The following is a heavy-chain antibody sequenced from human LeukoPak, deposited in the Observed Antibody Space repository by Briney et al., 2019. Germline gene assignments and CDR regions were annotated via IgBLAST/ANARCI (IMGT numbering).Heavy chain of an antibody. CDR3: ARDLYYYDSSGFPRTEYYFDY. J-gene: IGHJ4*02. Sequence: PGGPLRLPCAASGFTLSSYEMNWVRQAPGKGLEGGSYLSSSGSTVYYADSVKGRFTISRDNAKNSLYLQMNSLRAEDTAVYYCARDLYYYDSSGFPRTEYYFDYWGQGTLVTVSS. CDR1: GFTLSSYE. V-gene: IGHV3-48*03. CDR2: LSSSGSTV. D-gene: IGHD3-22*01.